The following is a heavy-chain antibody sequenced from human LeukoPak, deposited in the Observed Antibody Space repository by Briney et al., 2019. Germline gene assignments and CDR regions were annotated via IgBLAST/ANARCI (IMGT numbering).Heavy chain of an antibody. J-gene: IGHJ4*02. Sequence: GGSLRLSCAVSGFTVSSNYMSWVRQAPGKGLEWVSVIYSGGSTHSADSVKGRFTISRDNSKNTLYLQMNSLRAEDTAVYYCARDNPTGSSAYWGQGTLVTVSS. V-gene: IGHV3-66*01. CDR2: IYSGGST. CDR1: GFTVSSNY. CDR3: ARDNPTGSSAY. D-gene: IGHD3-9*01.